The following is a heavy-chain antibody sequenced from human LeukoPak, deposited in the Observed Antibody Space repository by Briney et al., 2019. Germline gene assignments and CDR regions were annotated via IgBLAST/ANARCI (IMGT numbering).Heavy chain of an antibody. CDR3: ANMGLSTDY. J-gene: IGHJ4*02. V-gene: IGHV3-9*01. Sequence: PGVSLRLSCAASGFALQNYAMHWVRQAPGRGREWISGISWNSGSIGYADSVKGRFTISRDNAKNSLYLQMNSLRAEDTALYYCANMGLSTDYWGQGTLVTVSS. CDR2: ISWNSGSI. CDR1: GFALQNYA. D-gene: IGHD3-16*02.